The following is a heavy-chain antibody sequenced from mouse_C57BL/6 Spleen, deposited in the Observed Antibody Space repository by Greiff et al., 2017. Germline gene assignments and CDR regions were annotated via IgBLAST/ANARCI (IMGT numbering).Heavy chain of an antibody. CDR3: ARYYYGSSLFDY. Sequence: EVMLVESGGGLVKPGGSLKLSCAASGFTFSSYTMSWVRQTPEKRLEWVATISGGGGNTYYPDSVKGRFTISRDNAKNTLYLQMSSLRSEDTALYYCARYYYGSSLFDYWGQGTTLTVSS. D-gene: IGHD1-1*01. V-gene: IGHV5-9*01. J-gene: IGHJ2*01. CDR1: GFTFSSYT. CDR2: ISGGGGNT.